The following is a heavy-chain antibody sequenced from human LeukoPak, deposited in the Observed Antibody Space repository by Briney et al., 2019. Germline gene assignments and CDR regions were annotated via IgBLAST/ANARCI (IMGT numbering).Heavy chain of an antibody. CDR1: GGYIHTYY. Sequence: SETLSLTCTVSGGYIHTYYWAWIRQPAGKGLEWVGRANVGGHRDYNPFLKSRVSMSIDESANQFSLNLMSVTAADTAVYYCARDREHSYGSDFGHWGQGILVTVSA. V-gene: IGHV4-4*07. J-gene: IGHJ4*02. CDR2: ANVGGHR. CDR3: ARDREHSYGSDFGH. D-gene: IGHD5-18*01.